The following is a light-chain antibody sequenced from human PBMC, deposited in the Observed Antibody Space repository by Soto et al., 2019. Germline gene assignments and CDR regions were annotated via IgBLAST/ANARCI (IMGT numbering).Light chain of an antibody. V-gene: IGKV3-11*01. Sequence: EIVLTQSPATLSLSPGERATLSCRASQSVSSYLAWYQQKPGQAPRLLIYDASNRATGIPARFSGSGSGTEFTLTISSLEPEDFAVYYCQQRELTFGGGTKVEIK. CDR2: DAS. CDR1: QSVSSY. CDR3: QQRELT. J-gene: IGKJ4*01.